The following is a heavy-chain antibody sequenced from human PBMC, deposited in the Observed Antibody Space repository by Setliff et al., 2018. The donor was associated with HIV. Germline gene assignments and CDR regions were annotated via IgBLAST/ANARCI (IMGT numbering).Heavy chain of an antibody. CDR1: GGSISSGGYY. CDR2: IYYSGGT. D-gene: IGHD6-13*01. V-gene: IGHV4-31*03. Sequence: KPSETLSLTCTVSGGSISSGGYYWSWIRQHPGKGLEWIGYIYYSGGTYYNPSLKSRFTISVDTSKNQFSLKVNSVTAADTAVYYCARGARLLAGYSDRWDYYYMGVWGKGTTVTVSS. CDR3: ARGARLLAGYSDRWDYYYMGV. J-gene: IGHJ6*03.